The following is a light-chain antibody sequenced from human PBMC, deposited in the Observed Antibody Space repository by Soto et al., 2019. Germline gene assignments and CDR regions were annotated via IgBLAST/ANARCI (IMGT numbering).Light chain of an antibody. V-gene: IGLV1-51*01. Sequence: QSVLTQPPSVSAAPGQTVTISCSGSSSNIGNNYVSWYQQLPGTAPKLLIYDNNKRPSGIRDRFSGSKSGTSATLGITGLRTGDEADYYCGTWDSSLSAYVFGTGTKLTVL. CDR1: SSNIGNNY. CDR3: GTWDSSLSAYV. J-gene: IGLJ1*01. CDR2: DNN.